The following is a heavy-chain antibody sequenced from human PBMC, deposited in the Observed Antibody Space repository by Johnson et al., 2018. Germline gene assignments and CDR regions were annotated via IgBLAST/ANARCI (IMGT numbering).Heavy chain of an antibody. CDR1: GYTFTSYD. J-gene: IGHJ6*02. Sequence: QVQLVQSGAEVKKPGASVKVSCKASGYTFTSYDINWVRQATGQGLEWMGWMNPNSGNTGYAQKFQGRVTMTRNTSISTAYMELSSRGSEDTAVYYCARGPVFRTGKPYYDGMDVWGQGTTVTVSS. V-gene: IGHV1-8*01. CDR2: MNPNSGNT. D-gene: IGHD7-27*01. CDR3: ARGPVFRTGKPYYDGMDV.